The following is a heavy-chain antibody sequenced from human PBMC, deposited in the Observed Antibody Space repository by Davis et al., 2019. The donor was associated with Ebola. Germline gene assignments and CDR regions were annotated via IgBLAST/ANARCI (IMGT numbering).Heavy chain of an antibody. Sequence: GSLRLSCTVSGGSISSSSYYWGWIRQPPGKGLEWIGSIYYSGSTYYNPSLKSRVTISVDTSKNQFSLKLSSVTAADTAVYYCARTWQLDVWGQGTTVIVSS. CDR1: GGSISSSSYY. J-gene: IGHJ6*02. V-gene: IGHV4-39*07. D-gene: IGHD6-6*01. CDR2: IYYSGST. CDR3: ARTWQLDV.